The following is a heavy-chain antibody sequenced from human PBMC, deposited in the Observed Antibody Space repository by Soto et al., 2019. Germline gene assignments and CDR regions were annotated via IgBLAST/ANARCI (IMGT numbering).Heavy chain of an antibody. V-gene: IGHV3-74*01. CDR1: GFIFKMYW. CDR2: IYNDGTYS. J-gene: IGHJ4*02. CDR3: ASDRFRGTYYLRGVTYFFEE. Sequence: GGSLRLSCAASGFIFKMYWMHWVRQSPGKGLVWISRIYNDGTYSDYADSVKGRFTISRDNAKNSLYLQMSSLRAEDTAVYYCASDRFRGTYYLRGVTYFFEEWGQGAPVTVSS. D-gene: IGHD1-26*01.